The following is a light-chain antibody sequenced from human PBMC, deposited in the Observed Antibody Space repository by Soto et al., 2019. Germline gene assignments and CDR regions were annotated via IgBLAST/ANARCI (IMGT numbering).Light chain of an antibody. Sequence: QSALTQPASVSGSPGQSITISCTGTSSDIGGYNYVSRYQQHPGKAPKLMIYDVSHRPSGISNRFSGSKSGNTASLTISGLQAEDEADYYCSSSTSSTTHVVFGGGTKLTVL. J-gene: IGLJ2*01. CDR1: SSDIGGYNY. V-gene: IGLV2-14*01. CDR3: SSSTSSTTHVV. CDR2: DVS.